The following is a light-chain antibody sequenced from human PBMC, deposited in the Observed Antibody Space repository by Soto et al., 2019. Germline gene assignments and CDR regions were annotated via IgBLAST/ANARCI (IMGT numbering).Light chain of an antibody. Sequence: ILLTQSPCTLALSPGERATLSCRASQTFSNSFLSWFQQIPGQAPRLLIFGASNRATGIPARFSGSGSGTDFTLTINSLEPEDFVVYYCQQRSSWPITFGQGTRLEIK. J-gene: IGKJ5*01. V-gene: IGKV3-11*01. CDR2: GAS. CDR1: QTFSNSF. CDR3: QQRSSWPIT.